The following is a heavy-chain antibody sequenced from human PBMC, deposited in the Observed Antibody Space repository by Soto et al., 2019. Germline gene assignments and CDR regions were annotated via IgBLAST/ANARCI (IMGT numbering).Heavy chain of an antibody. D-gene: IGHD3-22*01. CDR1: GFTFSNYA. Sequence: PGGSLRLSCAASGFTFSNYAMSWVRQAPGKGLEWVSSISGSTFSIYYADSVKGRFTISRDTSKNTLFLQMTSLRADDTAVYYCARGRSGYTYWGRGTLVTVTS. CDR2: ISGSTFSI. J-gene: IGHJ4*02. V-gene: IGHV3-23*01. CDR3: ARGRSGYTY.